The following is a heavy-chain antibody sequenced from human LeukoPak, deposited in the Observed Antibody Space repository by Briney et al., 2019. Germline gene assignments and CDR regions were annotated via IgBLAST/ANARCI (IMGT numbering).Heavy chain of an antibody. CDR3: ARDKEMANWASVY. D-gene: IGHD5-24*01. V-gene: IGHV1-69*06. CDR2: IIPIFGTA. Sequence: GASVKVSCKASGGTFSSYAISWVRQAPGQGLEWMGGIIPIFGTANYAQKFLGRVTITADKSTSTAYMELSSLRSEDTAVYYCARDKEMANWASVYWGQGTLVTVSS. CDR1: GGTFSSYA. J-gene: IGHJ4*02.